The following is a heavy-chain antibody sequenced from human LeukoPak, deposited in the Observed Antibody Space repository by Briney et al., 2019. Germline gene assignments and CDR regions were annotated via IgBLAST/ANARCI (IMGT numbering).Heavy chain of an antibody. CDR2: INTNTGNP. V-gene: IGHV7-4-1*02. J-gene: IGHJ4*02. D-gene: IGHD3-16*01. CDR1: GGTLSSYV. CDR3: ARLRGREYFDY. Sequence: ASVKVSCKASGGTLSSYVISWVRQAPGQGLEWMGWINTNTGNPTYAQGFTGRFVFSLDTSVSTAYLQISSLKAEDTAVYYCARLRGREYFDYWGQGTLVTVSS.